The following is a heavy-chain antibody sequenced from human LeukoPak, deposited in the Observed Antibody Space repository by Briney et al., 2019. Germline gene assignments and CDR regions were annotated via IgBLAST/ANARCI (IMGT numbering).Heavy chain of an antibody. D-gene: IGHD3-10*01. CDR3: AREALFSSGSKGGYYYYGMDV. CDR1: GGSISSYD. Sequence: SETLSLTCTVSGGSISSYDCSWIRQPAGKGLELIGRIYTSASTNYNPSLNSRVTMPVDTSKNQFSLKLSSVTAADTAVYYWAREALFSSGSKGGYYYYGMDVWGQGTPVTVSS. J-gene: IGHJ6*02. V-gene: IGHV4-4*07. CDR2: IYTSAST.